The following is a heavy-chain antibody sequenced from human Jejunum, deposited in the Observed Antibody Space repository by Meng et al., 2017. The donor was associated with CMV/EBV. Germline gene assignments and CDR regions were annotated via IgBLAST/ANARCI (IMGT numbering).Heavy chain of an antibody. CDR1: GYSFSSYG. J-gene: IGHJ4*02. CDR2: IDTKTGNP. CDR3: TRGAGAHTAKYDF. Sequence: KTYGYSFSSYGINWVREAPGQRLEWMGWIDTKTGNPAYAPDFTGRFVFSMDTSVSTAYLEISSLRAEDTAVYYCTRGAGAHTAKYDFWGRGTLVTVSS. D-gene: IGHD5-18*01. V-gene: IGHV7-4-1*02.